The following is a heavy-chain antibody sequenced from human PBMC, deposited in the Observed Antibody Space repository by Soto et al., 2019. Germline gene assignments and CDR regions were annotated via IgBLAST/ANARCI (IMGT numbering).Heavy chain of an antibody. D-gene: IGHD1-1*01. V-gene: IGHV3-7*01. Sequence: GGSLRLSCAGTGFTFSGAWMVWVRQTPGKGLEWVANIKQDGSEKYYVDSVKGRFTISRDNAKNSLYLQMNSLRAEDTAVYYCARTSGRFDYWGQGTLVTVSS. CDR3: ARTSGRFDY. CDR1: GFTFSGAW. CDR2: IKQDGSEK. J-gene: IGHJ4*02.